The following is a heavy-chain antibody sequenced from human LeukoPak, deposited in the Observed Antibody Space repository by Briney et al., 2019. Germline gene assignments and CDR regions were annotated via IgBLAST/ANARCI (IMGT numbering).Heavy chain of an antibody. CDR2: ISPDHGGT. Sequence: GASVKVSCKASGYTFTGYYMHWVRQAPGQGLEWRGRISPDHGGTMYAQKFQGRVTMTRDTSISTVYMELSRLTSDDTALFYCARDGGLIDGFNIWGQGTMVTVSS. J-gene: IGHJ3*02. D-gene: IGHD3-16*01. CDR3: ARDGGLIDGFNI. CDR1: GYTFTGYY. V-gene: IGHV1-2*06.